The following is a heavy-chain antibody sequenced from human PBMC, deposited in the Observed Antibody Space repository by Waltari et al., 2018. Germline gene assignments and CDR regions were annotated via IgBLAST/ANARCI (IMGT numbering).Heavy chain of an antibody. CDR3: AREHLVDRSHDY. D-gene: IGHD6-6*01. CDR2: INPSGAGA. V-gene: IGHV1-46*01. Sequence: QVQLVQSGAEVKKPGASVKVSCKASGYSFTTYYMHWVRQAPGQGLEWMGIINPSGAGASYAQKFQGRVTMTRDSSTNTVYLELCSLRFEDTAIYYCAREHLVDRSHDYWGQGTLVTVSS. CDR1: GYSFTTYY. J-gene: IGHJ4*02.